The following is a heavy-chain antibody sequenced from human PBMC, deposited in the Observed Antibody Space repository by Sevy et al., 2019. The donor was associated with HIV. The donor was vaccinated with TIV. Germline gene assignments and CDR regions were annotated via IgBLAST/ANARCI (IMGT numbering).Heavy chain of an antibody. J-gene: IGHJ6*02. D-gene: IGHD2-2*01. CDR3: ARSGRVVGCSSTSCHPGHYGMHV. V-gene: IGHV3-53*01. Sequence: GGSLRLSCAASGFTVSSNYMSWVRQAPGKGLEWVSVIYSGGSTYYADSVKGRFTISRDNSKNTLYLQMNSLRAEDTAVYHCARSGRVVGCSSTSCHPGHYGMHVWGQGTTVTVSS. CDR1: GFTVSSNY. CDR2: IYSGGST.